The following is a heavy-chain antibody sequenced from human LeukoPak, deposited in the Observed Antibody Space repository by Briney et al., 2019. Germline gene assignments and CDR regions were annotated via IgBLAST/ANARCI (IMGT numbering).Heavy chain of an antibody. D-gene: IGHD6-13*01. J-gene: IGHJ1*01. CDR2: ISSSSSYI. CDR3: LIAAAGTGYFQH. V-gene: IGHV3-21*01. CDR1: GFTFSSYS. Sequence: GGSLRLSCAASGFTFSSYSMNWVRQAPGKGLEWVSSISSSSSYIYYADSVKGRFTISRDNAKNSLYLQMNSLRAEDTAVYYCLIAAAGTGYFQHWGQGTLVTVSS.